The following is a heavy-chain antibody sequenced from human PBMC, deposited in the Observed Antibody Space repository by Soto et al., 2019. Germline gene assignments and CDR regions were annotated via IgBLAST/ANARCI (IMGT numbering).Heavy chain of an antibody. Sequence: EVQLLESGGGFVQPGGSLRVSCAASGFTFSNYAMSWARQAPGKGLEWVSSISQSGGSTHYTDSVKGRFTIFRDNSKNTLHLHMNSLRAEDTAVYYCAKETGTTPSYFDNWGQGTLVTVSS. CDR2: ISQSGGST. CDR1: GFTFSNYA. J-gene: IGHJ4*02. D-gene: IGHD1-7*01. CDR3: AKETGTTPSYFDN. V-gene: IGHV3-23*01.